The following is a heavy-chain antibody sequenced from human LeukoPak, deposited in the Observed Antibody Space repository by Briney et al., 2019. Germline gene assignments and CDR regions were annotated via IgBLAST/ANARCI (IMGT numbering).Heavy chain of an antibody. J-gene: IGHJ6*02. CDR1: GFTFSSYG. CDR3: ARDLDIVVVPAAIKLYYYYYGMDV. CDR2: IWYDGSNK. Sequence: HPGGSLRLSCAASGFTFSSYGMHWVRQAPGKGLEWVAVIWYDGSNKYYADSVKGRFTISRDNSKNTLYLQMNSLRAEDTAVYYCARDLDIVVVPAAIKLYYYYYGMDVWGQGTTVTVSS. V-gene: IGHV3-33*01. D-gene: IGHD2-2*01.